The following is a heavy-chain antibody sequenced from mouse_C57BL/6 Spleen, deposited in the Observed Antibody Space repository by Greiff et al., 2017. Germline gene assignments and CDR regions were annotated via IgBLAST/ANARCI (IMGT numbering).Heavy chain of an antibody. Sequence: EVMLVESGGGLVQPGGSLSLSCAASGFTFTDYYMSWVRQPPGKALEWLGFIRNKANGYTTEYSASVKGRFTISRDNSQSILYRQMNALRAEDSATYYWARYEGDEGFAYWGQGTLVTVSA. CDR1: GFTFTDYY. CDR3: ARYEGDEGFAY. V-gene: IGHV7-3*01. D-gene: IGHD3-3*01. J-gene: IGHJ3*01. CDR2: IRNKANGYTT.